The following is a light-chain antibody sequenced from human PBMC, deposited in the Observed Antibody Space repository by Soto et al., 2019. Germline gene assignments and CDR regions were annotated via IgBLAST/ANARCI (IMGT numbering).Light chain of an antibody. J-gene: IGLJ1*01. CDR3: SSRSCTYILYV. CDR2: EVT. V-gene: IGLV2-8*01. CDR1: SSDVGTSNY. Sequence: QSALTQPPSASGSPGQSVTISCTGTSSDVGTSNYVSWYQQHPGKAPKLMIYEVTKRPSGVPDRFSGSKSGNTASLTVSGLQADDEADYYCSSRSCTYILYVFGTGTKLTVL.